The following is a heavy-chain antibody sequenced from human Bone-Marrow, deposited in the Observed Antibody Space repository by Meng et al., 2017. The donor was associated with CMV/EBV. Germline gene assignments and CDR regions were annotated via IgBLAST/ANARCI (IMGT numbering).Heavy chain of an antibody. D-gene: IGHD2-2*01. V-gene: IGHV3-30*04. CDR2: ISYDGSNK. Sequence: GESLKISCAASGFTFSSYAMHWVRQAPGKGLEWVAVISYDGSNKYYADSVKGRFTISRDNSKNTLYLQMNSLRAEDTVVYYCAREKSDCSSTSCSGGMDVWGQGNTVNVAS. J-gene: IGHJ6*02. CDR1: GFTFSSYA. CDR3: AREKSDCSSTSCSGGMDV.